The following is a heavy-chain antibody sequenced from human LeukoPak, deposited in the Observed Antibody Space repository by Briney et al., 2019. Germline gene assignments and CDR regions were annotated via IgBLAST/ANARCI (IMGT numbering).Heavy chain of an antibody. J-gene: IGHJ4*02. CDR2: ISDTGDKT. Sequence: PGGSLRLSCSASGFTLRSYAMGWVRQAPGKGLEWVSAISDTGDKTYYADSVKGRFTISRDNSGNTLYLQMSRLRAEDTALFYCAKMTDSTPYSSGTFDSWGQGTLVTVSS. CDR3: AKMTDSTPYSSGTFDS. D-gene: IGHD3-10*01. CDR1: GFTLRSYA. V-gene: IGHV3-23*01.